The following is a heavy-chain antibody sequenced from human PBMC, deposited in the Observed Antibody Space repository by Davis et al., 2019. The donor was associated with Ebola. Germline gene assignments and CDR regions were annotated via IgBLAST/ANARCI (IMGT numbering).Heavy chain of an antibody. CDR1: GFTFDDYA. V-gene: IGHV3-23*01. CDR3: AKGAYYYGLRYFDY. Sequence: GESLKISCAASGFTFDDYAMHWVRQAPGKGLEWVSAISGSGGSTYYADSVKGRFTISRDNSKNTLYLQMNSLRAEDTAVYYCAKGAYYYGLRYFDYWGQGTLVTVSS. CDR2: ISGSGGST. D-gene: IGHD3-10*01. J-gene: IGHJ4*02.